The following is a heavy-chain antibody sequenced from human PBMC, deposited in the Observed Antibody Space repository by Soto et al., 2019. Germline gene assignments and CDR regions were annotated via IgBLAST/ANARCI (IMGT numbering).Heavy chain of an antibody. J-gene: IGHJ6*03. Sequence: EVQLVESGGGLVQPGGTLRLSCAASGFTVSSNYMSWVRQAPGKGLEWVSVIYSGGSTYYADSVKGRFTISRHNSKNTLYLQMNSLRAEDTAVYYCASQLAAAGYYYYYYMDVWGKGTTVTVSS. CDR3: ASQLAAAGYYYYYYMDV. CDR1: GFTVSSNY. D-gene: IGHD6-13*01. CDR2: IYSGGST. V-gene: IGHV3-53*04.